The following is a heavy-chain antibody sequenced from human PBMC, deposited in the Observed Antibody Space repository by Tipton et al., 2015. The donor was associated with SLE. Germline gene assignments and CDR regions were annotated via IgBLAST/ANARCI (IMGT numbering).Heavy chain of an antibody. J-gene: IGHJ4*02. Sequence: LRLSRAVYGGSFSGYYCSWIRQPPGKGLEWIGEINHSGSTNYNPSLESRVTISVDTSKNQFSLKLSSVTAADTAVYYCARAGILTGYYPYFDYWGQGTLVTVSS. CDR3: ARAGILTGYYPYFDY. CDR2: INHSGST. D-gene: IGHD3-9*01. CDR1: GGSFSGYY. V-gene: IGHV4-34*01.